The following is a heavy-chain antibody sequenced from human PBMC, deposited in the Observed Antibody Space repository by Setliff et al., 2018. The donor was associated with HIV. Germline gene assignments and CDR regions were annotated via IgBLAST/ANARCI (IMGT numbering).Heavy chain of an antibody. J-gene: IGHJ5*02. CDR2: MNPNSGNT. CDR3: ARGKVRVVGSIDWFDP. D-gene: IGHD1-26*01. CDR1: GYTFINYD. V-gene: IGHV1-8*02. Sequence: ASVKVSCKASGYTFINYDINWVRQATGQGLGWMGWMNPNSGNTAYAQKFQGRVTMTRDTSVTTAYMELSSLRYEDTAVYYCARGKVRVVGSIDWFDPWGQGTLVTVSS.